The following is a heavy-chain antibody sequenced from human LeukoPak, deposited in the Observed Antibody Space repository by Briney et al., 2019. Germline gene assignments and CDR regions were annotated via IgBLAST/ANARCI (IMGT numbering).Heavy chain of an antibody. CDR2: ISGSGDST. D-gene: IGHD6-19*01. CDR1: GFTFSSYA. Sequence: GGSLRLSCAASGFTFSSYAMSWVRQAPGKGLEWVSAISGSGDSTYYADSVRGRFTISRDNSKNTLYLQMNSLRAEDTAVYYCAKPSRSSGWYVFDYWGQGTLVTASS. CDR3: AKPSRSSGWYVFDY. V-gene: IGHV3-23*01. J-gene: IGHJ4*02.